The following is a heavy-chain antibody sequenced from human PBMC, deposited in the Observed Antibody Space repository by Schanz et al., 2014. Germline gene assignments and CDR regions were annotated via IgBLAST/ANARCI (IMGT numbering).Heavy chain of an antibody. CDR3: AKVRLGSGTYVSYYYYYGVDV. CDR2: IRYDGSNK. Sequence: QVQLVESGGGVVQPGKSLRLSCAASGFSFSSYGIHWVRQAPGKGLEWVAFIRYDGSNKYYADSVKGRFTISRDNSKNTLYLHMNSLRGEDTAVYYCAKVRLGSGTYVSYYYYYGVDVWGQGTTVTVSS. D-gene: IGHD3-10*01. V-gene: IGHV3-30*02. CDR1: GFSFSSYG. J-gene: IGHJ6*02.